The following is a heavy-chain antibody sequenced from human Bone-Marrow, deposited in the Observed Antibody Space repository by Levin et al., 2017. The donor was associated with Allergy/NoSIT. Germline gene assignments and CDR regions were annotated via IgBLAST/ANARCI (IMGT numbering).Heavy chain of an antibody. CDR2: IWYDGSNK. J-gene: IGHJ4*02. Sequence: GESLKISCATSGFPFSNYGIHWVRQAPGKGLEWVSFIWYDGSNKYYADSVKGRFTISRDKSKNTVYRQMNSLRAEDTAVYYCARYREPSRLDYWGQGTLVTVSP. CDR1: GFPFSNYG. V-gene: IGHV3-33*01. D-gene: IGHD1-14*01. CDR3: ARYREPSRLDY.